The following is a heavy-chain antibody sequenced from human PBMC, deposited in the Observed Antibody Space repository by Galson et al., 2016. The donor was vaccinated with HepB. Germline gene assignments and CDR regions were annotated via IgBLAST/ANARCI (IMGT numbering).Heavy chain of an antibody. CDR2: ISPSSSYR. CDR1: GFTFSDYY. Sequence: SLRLSCAASGFTFSDYYMSWIRQAPGKGLEWVPYISPSSSYRNYEDSIQGRFTISRDNAKSSLFLQMNFLRPEDTAVYFCARAVDTTLEVPFDFWGQGTLVTVSS. V-gene: IGHV3-11*06. D-gene: IGHD5-18*01. J-gene: IGHJ4*02. CDR3: ARAVDTTLEVPFDF.